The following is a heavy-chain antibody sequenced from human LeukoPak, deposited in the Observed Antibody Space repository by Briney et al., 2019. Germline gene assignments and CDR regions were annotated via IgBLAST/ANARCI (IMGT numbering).Heavy chain of an antibody. CDR2: ISYDGSNK. CDR3: AKDRPYDFWSDYYFDY. D-gene: IGHD3-3*01. Sequence: PGGSLRLSCAASGFTFSSYAMHWVRQAPGKGLEWVAVISYDGSNKYYADSVKGRFTISRDNSKNTLYLQMNSLRAEDTAVYYCAKDRPYDFWSDYYFDYWGQGTLVTVSP. V-gene: IGHV3-30-3*01. J-gene: IGHJ4*02. CDR1: GFTFSSYA.